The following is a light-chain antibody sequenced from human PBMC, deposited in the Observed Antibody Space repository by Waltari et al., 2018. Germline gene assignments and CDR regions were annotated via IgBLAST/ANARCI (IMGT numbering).Light chain of an antibody. CDR1: QSVSSY. CDR2: DAS. Sequence: EIVLTQSPATLSLSPGERATLSCRASQSVSSYLAWYQQKPGQAPRLLIHDASNRATGIPARFSGSGSGTDFTLTISSLEPEDFAVYYCQQRSNLGSFGPGTKVDIK. V-gene: IGKV3-11*01. J-gene: IGKJ3*01. CDR3: QQRSNLGS.